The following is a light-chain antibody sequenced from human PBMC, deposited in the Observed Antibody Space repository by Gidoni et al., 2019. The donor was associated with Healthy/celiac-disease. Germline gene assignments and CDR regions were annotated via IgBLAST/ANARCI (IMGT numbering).Light chain of an antibody. CDR1: SSNIGAGYD. Sequence: QSVLTQPPSVSGAPGPRVTISCTGSSSNIGAGYDVHWYQQLPGTAPKLLIYGNSNRPSGVPDRFSGSKSGTSASLAITGLQAEDEADYYCQSYDSSLSGSYVFGTGTKVTGL. CDR2: GNS. CDR3: QSYDSSLSGSYV. J-gene: IGLJ1*01. V-gene: IGLV1-40*01.